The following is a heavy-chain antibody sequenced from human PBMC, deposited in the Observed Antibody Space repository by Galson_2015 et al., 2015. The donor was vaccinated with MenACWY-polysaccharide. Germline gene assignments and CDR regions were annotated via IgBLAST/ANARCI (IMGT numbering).Heavy chain of an antibody. CDR1: GFTFSSYG. J-gene: IGHJ4*02. V-gene: IGHV3-48*02. CDR2: LNSGGSAV. Sequence: SLRLSCAASGFTFSSYGMHWVRQAPGKGLEWVSHLNSGGSAVVYADSVKGRFTISRDNAKNSLYLQMNSLRDEDTAVYYCARDAWFGDLKYFFDYWGQGTLVTVSS. D-gene: IGHD3-10*01. CDR3: ARDAWFGDLKYFFDY.